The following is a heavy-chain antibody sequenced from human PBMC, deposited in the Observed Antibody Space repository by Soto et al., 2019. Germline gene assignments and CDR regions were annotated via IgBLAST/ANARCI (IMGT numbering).Heavy chain of an antibody. CDR1: GGSFSGYY. J-gene: IGHJ6*02. V-gene: IGHV4-34*01. CDR2: INHSGST. Sequence: SETLSLTCAVYGGSFSGYYWSWIRQPPGKGMEWIGEINHSGSTNYNPSLKSRVTISVDTSKNQFSLKLSSVTAADTAVYYCARGGRSSAVPERYYYYGMDVWGQGTTVTVSS. CDR3: ARGGRSSAVPERYYYYGMDV. D-gene: IGHD2-2*01.